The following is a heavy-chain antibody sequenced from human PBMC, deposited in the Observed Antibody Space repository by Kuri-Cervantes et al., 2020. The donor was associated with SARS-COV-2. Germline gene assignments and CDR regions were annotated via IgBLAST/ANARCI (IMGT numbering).Heavy chain of an antibody. CDR2: ISAYNGNT. Sequence: ASVKVSCKASGYTFTSYGIGWVRQAPGQGLEWMGWISAYNGNTNYAQKLQGRVTMTTDTSTSTAYMELRSLRSDDTAVYYCAQTLDYDFWGGYSTGYFQHWGQGTLVTVSS. CDR3: AQTLDYDFWGGYSTGYFQH. J-gene: IGHJ1*01. CDR1: GYTFTSYG. V-gene: IGHV1-18*01. D-gene: IGHD3-3*01.